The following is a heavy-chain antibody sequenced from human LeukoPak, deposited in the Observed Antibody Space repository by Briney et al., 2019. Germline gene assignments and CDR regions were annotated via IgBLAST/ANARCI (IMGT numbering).Heavy chain of an antibody. V-gene: IGHV3-72*01. Sequence: PGGSLRLSCAASGFPFSDHYMDWVRQAPGKGLEWVGRSRNKANSYTTEYAASVKGRFTISRDDSKNSLYLQMNSLKTEDTAVYYCARLHSSGWYTDYWGQGTLVTVSS. CDR3: ARLHSSGWYTDY. CDR1: GFPFSDHY. J-gene: IGHJ4*02. CDR2: SRNKANSYTT. D-gene: IGHD6-19*01.